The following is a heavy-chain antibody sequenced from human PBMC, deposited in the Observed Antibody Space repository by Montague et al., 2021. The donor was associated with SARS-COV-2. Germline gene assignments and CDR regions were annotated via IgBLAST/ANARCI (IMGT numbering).Heavy chain of an antibody. CDR3: ARFPTSYYYDSKAAPATPDAFDI. CDR1: GGSISSSSYY. D-gene: IGHD3-22*01. J-gene: IGHJ3*02. Sequence: SETLSLTCTVPGGSISSSSYYWGWIRQPPGKGLERIGSIYYSGSTYYNPSLKSRVTISVDTSKNQFSLKLSSVTAADTAVYYCARFPTSYYYDSKAAPATPDAFDIWGQGTMVTVSS. V-gene: IGHV4-39*01. CDR2: IYYSGST.